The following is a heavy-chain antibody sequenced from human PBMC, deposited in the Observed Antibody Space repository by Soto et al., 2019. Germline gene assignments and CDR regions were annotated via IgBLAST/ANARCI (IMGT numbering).Heavy chain of an antibody. V-gene: IGHV1-46*01. J-gene: IGHJ6*02. D-gene: IGHD4-17*01. CDR3: SYFPTVSPASYYYYSGMDV. CDR2: INPSGGST. CDR1: GYTFTSYY. Sequence: ASVKVSCKASGYTFTSYYMHWVRQAPGQGLEWMGIINPSGGSTSYAQKFQGRVTMTRDTSTSTVYMELSSLRSEDTAVYYCSYFPTVSPASYYYYSGMDVWGQGTTVTVSS.